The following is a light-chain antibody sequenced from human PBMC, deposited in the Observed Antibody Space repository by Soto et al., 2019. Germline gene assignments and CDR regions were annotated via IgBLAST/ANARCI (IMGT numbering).Light chain of an antibody. CDR1: SSNIGGTNY. CDR2: SNN. V-gene: IGLV1-47*02. CDR3: ASWDDRLGAVI. J-gene: IGLJ2*01. Sequence: QSVLTQPPSASGTPGQKAFISCSGSSSNIGGTNYAYWYQQLPGAAPKLLMHSNNLRPSGVPERISGSKFGTAASLAISGLRSEDEAVYYCASWDDRLGAVIFGGGTKVIVL.